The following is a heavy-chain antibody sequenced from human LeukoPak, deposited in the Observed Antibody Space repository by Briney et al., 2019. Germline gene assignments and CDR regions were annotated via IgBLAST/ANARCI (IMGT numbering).Heavy chain of an antibody. Sequence: GGSLRLSCAASGFTFTNAWMSWVRQAPGKGLEWVGRIKSKTDGGTTEYAAPVKGRFTISRDDSKNILYLQMTSLKTEDTAVYYCTTVASGGDCYRFWGQGTLVTVSS. J-gene: IGHJ4*02. V-gene: IGHV3-15*01. CDR1: GFTFTNAW. D-gene: IGHD2-21*02. CDR3: TTVASGGDCYRF. CDR2: IKSKTDGGTT.